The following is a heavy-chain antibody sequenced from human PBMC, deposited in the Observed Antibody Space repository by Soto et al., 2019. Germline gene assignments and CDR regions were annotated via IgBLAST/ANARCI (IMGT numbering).Heavy chain of an antibody. CDR2: IYYSGST. J-gene: IGHJ4*02. Sequence: SETLSLTCTVSGGSISSYYWSWIRQPPGKGLEWIGYIYYSGSTNYNPSLKSRVTISVDTSKNQFSLKLSSVTAADTAVYYCARRYSGYDIYFDYWGQGTLVTVSS. CDR1: GGSISSYY. CDR3: ARRYSGYDIYFDY. V-gene: IGHV4-59*01. D-gene: IGHD5-12*01.